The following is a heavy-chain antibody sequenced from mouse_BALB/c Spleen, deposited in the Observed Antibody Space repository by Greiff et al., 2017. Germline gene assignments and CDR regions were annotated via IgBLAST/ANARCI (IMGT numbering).Heavy chain of an antibody. CDR2: INSNGGST. V-gene: IGHV5-6-3*01. D-gene: IGHD2-12*01. J-gene: IGHJ2*01. CDR3: ARENDGY. CDR1: GFTFSSYG. Sequence: EVQGVESGGGLVQPGGSLKLSCAASGFTFSSYGMSWVRQTPDKRLELVATINSNGGSTYYPDSVKGRFTISRDNAKNTLYLQMSSLKSEDTAMYYCARENDGYWGQGTTLTVSS.